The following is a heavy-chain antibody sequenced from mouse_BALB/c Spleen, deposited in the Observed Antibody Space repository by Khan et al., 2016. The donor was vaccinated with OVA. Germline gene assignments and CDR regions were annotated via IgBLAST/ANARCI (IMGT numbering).Heavy chain of an antibody. CDR2: ISSTGST. CDR1: GYTITSDYA. D-gene: IGHD2-12*01. J-gene: IGHJ4*01. CDR3: ARSLDYSYGDGLDY. V-gene: IGHV3-2*02. Sequence: EVQLQESGPALVKPSQSLSLTCTVTGYTITSDYAWYWIRQSPGNTLEWVGYISSTGSTSSNPSLKSRISISRDTSKNQFFLQLRSVTSEDTAKYYWARSLDYSYGDGLDYWGRGTSVTVSS.